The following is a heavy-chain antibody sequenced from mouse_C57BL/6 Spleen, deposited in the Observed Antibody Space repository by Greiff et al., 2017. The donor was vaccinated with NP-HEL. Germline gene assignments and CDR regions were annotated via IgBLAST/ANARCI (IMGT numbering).Heavy chain of an antibody. J-gene: IGHJ4*01. V-gene: IGHV1-72*01. D-gene: IGHD1-1*01. CDR2: IDPNSGGT. CDR1: GYTFTSYW. Sequence: QVQLQQPGAELVKPGASVKLSCKASGYTFTSYWMHWVKQRPGRGLEWIGRIDPNSGGTKYNEKFKSKATLTVDKPSSTAYMQLSSLTSEDSAVYYCARSGVITTVVATDYAMDYWGQGTSVTVSS. CDR3: ARSGVITTVVATDYAMDY.